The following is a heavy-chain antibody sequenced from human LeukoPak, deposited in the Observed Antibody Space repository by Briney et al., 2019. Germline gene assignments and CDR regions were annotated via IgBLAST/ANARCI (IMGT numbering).Heavy chain of an antibody. J-gene: IGHJ6*02. V-gene: IGHV3-23*01. CDR2: ISGSGGST. CDR3: AKDGQQDDYGMDV. Sequence: GGSLRLSCAASGFTFSSYAMSWVRQAPGKGLEWVSAISGSGGSTYYADSVKGRFTISRDSSKNTLYLQMNSLRAEDTAVYYCAKDGQQDDYGMDVWGQGTTVTVSS. D-gene: IGHD1/OR15-1a*01. CDR1: GFTFSSYA.